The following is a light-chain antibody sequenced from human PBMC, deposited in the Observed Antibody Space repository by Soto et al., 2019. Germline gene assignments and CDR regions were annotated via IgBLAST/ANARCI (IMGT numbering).Light chain of an antibody. Sequence: DIQMTPSPSSLSASVGDRVSITCRSSQGISSWLAWYQQKPEKAPKPLIYATSSFQTGVPSRFSGSGSGTDFALTISSLQPEDFATYYCQQYNSYPLTFGGGTKVDIK. V-gene: IGKV1D-16*01. J-gene: IGKJ4*01. CDR3: QQYNSYPLT. CDR2: ATS. CDR1: QGISSW.